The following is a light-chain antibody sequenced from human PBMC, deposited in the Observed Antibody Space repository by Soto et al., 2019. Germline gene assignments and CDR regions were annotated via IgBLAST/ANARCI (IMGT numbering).Light chain of an antibody. Sequence: QSALTQPASVSGSPGQSITISCTGTSSDVGGYNYVSWYQQHPGKAPKFMIYDVSNRPSRVSNRFSGSKSGNTASLTISGLQAEDEADYYCCSYTTSNTRQIVFGTGTKVTVL. CDR2: DVS. J-gene: IGLJ1*01. V-gene: IGLV2-14*01. CDR3: CSYTTSNTRQIV. CDR1: SSDVGGYNY.